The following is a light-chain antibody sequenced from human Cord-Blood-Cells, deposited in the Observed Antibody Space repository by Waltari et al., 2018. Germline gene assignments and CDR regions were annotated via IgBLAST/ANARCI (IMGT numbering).Light chain of an antibody. CDR2: GAS. V-gene: IGKV3-20*01. Sequence: EIVLTQSPGTLSLSLGERATLSCRASQSVSSSYLAWYQQKPGQAPRLLIYGASSRATGIPDRFSGSGSGTDFTLTISRLEPEDFAVYYCQQYGSSPRLTFGGGTKVEIK. CDR3: QQYGSSPRLT. J-gene: IGKJ4*01. CDR1: QSVSSSY.